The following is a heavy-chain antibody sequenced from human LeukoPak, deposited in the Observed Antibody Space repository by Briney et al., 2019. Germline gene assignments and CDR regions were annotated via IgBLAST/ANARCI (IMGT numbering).Heavy chain of an antibody. Sequence: PGGSLRLSCAASGFTFSDYYMSWIRQAPGKGLEWVSYISSSGSTIYYADSVKGRFTISRDNDKNSLYLQMNSLRAEDTAVYYCARARYSGYDASGYYYYYMDVWGKGTTVTVSS. CDR2: ISSSGSTI. J-gene: IGHJ6*03. CDR1: GFTFSDYY. CDR3: ARARYSGYDASGYYYYYMDV. D-gene: IGHD5-12*01. V-gene: IGHV3-11*01.